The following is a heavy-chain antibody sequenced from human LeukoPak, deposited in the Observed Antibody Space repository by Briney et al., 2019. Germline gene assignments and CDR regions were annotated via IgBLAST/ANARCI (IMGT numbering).Heavy chain of an antibody. CDR3: ALISSGYYRY. CDR1: GFTFSSYA. Sequence: GGSLRLSCAVSGFTFSSYAMSWVRQAPGKGLEWVSGIRGSGGSTYYADSVKDRFTISRDNSKNTLYLQMNSLRAEDTAVYYCALISSGYYRYWGQGTLVTVSS. J-gene: IGHJ4*02. CDR2: IRGSGGST. D-gene: IGHD3-22*01. V-gene: IGHV3-23*01.